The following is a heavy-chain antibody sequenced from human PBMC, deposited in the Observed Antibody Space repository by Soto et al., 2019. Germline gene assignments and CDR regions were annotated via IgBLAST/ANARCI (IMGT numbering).Heavy chain of an antibody. CDR2: ISGSGGST. J-gene: IGHJ4*02. CDR1: GFTFSSSA. Sequence: GGSLRLSCAASGFTFSSSAMSWVRQAPGKGLEWVSVISGSGGSTYYADSAKGRFTISRDNSKNTLYLQMNSLRVEDTVVYHCAKGLCSSTSCYVGMWGQGTLVTVSS. CDR3: AKGLCSSTSCYVGM. V-gene: IGHV3-23*01. D-gene: IGHD2-2*01.